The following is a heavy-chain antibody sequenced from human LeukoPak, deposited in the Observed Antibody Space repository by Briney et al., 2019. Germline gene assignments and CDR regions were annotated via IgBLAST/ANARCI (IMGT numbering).Heavy chain of an antibody. V-gene: IGHV1-18*01. CDR1: GYTFKSYG. CDR2: ISAYNGNT. Sequence: ASVKVSCKASGYTFKSYGISWVRQAPGQGLEWMGWISAYNGNTNYAQKLQGRVTTTTDTSTSTAYMKLRSLRSDDTAVYYCARDRGGMATPDRYWGQGTLVTVSS. D-gene: IGHD5-24*01. CDR3: ARDRGGMATPDRY. J-gene: IGHJ4*02.